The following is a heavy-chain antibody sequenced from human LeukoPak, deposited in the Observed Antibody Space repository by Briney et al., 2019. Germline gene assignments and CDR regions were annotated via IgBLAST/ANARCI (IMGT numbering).Heavy chain of an antibody. CDR3: ASAGYNWNYCFDY. Sequence: SVKVSCKASGGTFSSYAISWVRQAPGQGLEWMGGIVPIFGTANYAQKFQGRVTITTDESTSTAYMELSSLRSEDTAVYYCASAGYNWNYCFDYWGQGTLVTVSS. V-gene: IGHV1-69*05. CDR1: GGTFSSYA. D-gene: IGHD1-7*01. J-gene: IGHJ4*02. CDR2: IVPIFGTA.